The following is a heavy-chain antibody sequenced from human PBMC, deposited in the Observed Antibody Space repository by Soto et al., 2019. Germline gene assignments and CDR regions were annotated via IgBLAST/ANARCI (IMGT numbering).Heavy chain of an antibody. CDR2: ISGSGGST. CDR1: GFTFSSYA. CDR3: AKESPPDYVWGSYRYSPDAFDI. V-gene: IGHV3-23*01. Sequence: PGGFLRLSCAASGFTFSSYAMSWVRQAPGKGLEWVSAISGSGGSTYYADSVKGRFTISRDNSKNTLYLQLNSLRAEDTAVYYCAKESPPDYVWGSYRYSPDAFDIWGQGTMVPVSS. J-gene: IGHJ3*02. D-gene: IGHD3-16*02.